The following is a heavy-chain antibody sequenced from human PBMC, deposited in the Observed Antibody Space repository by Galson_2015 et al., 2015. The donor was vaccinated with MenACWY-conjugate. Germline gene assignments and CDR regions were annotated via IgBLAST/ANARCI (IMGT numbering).Heavy chain of an antibody. CDR3: ARTAGSVPP. J-gene: IGHJ5*02. V-gene: IGHV3-21*06. CDR2: IGVSGNYI. Sequence: SLRLSCAAFGFTFSRYRMTWFLPAPGKGREWDSCIGVSGNYISYEDSVKGRFTISRDNAENSLYLQMDSLRVEDTAVYYCARTAGSVPPWGQGTLVTVSS. CDR1: GFTFSRYR. D-gene: IGHD6-13*01.